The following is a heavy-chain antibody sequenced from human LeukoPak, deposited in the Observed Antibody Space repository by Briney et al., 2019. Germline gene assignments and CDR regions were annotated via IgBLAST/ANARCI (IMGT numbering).Heavy chain of an antibody. Sequence: SETLSLTCTVSGGSISSYYWSWIRQPPGKGLEWIGYIYYSGSTNYNPSLKSRVTISVDTSKNQFSLKLSSVTAADTAVYYCARSSGYGEDYWGQGTLVTVSS. CDR1: GGSISSYY. J-gene: IGHJ4*02. CDR3: ARSSGYGEDY. D-gene: IGHD5-12*01. CDR2: IYYSGST. V-gene: IGHV4-59*08.